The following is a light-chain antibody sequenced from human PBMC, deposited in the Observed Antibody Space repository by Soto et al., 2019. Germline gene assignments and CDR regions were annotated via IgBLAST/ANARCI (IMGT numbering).Light chain of an antibody. CDR3: QQYNNWPIT. V-gene: IGKV3-15*01. CDR1: QGVTTN. J-gene: IGKJ5*01. CDR2: DVS. Sequence: EIVMTQSPDTLSVSPGERATLTCRAGQGVTTNFAWYQQKSGQSPRLLIYDVSIRATGVPARFSATGSETDFTLTISSLQSEDFAVYYCQQYNNWPITFGHGTLLEI.